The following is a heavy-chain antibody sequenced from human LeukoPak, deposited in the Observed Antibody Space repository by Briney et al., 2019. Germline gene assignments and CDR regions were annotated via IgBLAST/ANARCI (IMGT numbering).Heavy chain of an antibody. Sequence: KPGGSLRLSCAPSGFTFSTYSMNWVRQAPGKGLEWVSSITKTSNYIYYADSVKGRFTISRDNAKNSLHLQMNSLRAEDTAVYYCATELYYSGSGSFDYWGQGTLVTVSS. CDR2: ITKTSNYI. D-gene: IGHD3-10*01. CDR3: ATELYYSGSGSFDY. CDR1: GFTFSTYS. J-gene: IGHJ4*02. V-gene: IGHV3-21*01.